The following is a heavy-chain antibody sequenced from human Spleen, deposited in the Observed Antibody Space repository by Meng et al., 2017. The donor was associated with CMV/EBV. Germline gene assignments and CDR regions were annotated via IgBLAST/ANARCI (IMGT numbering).Heavy chain of an antibody. D-gene: IGHD2-2*01. J-gene: IGHJ4*02. CDR2: INHSGST. Sequence: SETLSLTCAVYGGSFSGYYWSWIRQPPGKGLEWIGEINHSGSTNYNPSLKSRVTISVDTSKNQFSLKLSSVTAADTAVYYCARGRFWVDLPSAMRPPSGFDFWGQGTLVTVSS. CDR1: GGSFSGYY. V-gene: IGHV4-34*01. CDR3: ARGRFWVDLPSAMRPPSGFDF.